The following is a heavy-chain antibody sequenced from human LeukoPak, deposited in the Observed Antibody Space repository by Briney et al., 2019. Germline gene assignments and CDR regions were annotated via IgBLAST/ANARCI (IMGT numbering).Heavy chain of an antibody. CDR1: GFTFSSYA. CDR3: AKELLWFGELPPAY. CDR2: ISGGGGSA. V-gene: IGHV3-23*01. J-gene: IGHJ4*02. D-gene: IGHD3-10*01. Sequence: GGSLRLSCAASGFTFSSYAMTWVRQAPGRGLEWVSAISGGGGSAYYADSVKGRFTISRDNSKNTLYLQMNSLRAEDTAVHYCAKELLWFGELPPAYWGQGTLVTVSS.